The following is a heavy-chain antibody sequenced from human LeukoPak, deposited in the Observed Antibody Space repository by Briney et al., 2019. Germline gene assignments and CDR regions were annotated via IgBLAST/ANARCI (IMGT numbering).Heavy chain of an antibody. J-gene: IGHJ4*02. V-gene: IGHV3-20*04. D-gene: IGHD3-3*01. CDR2: ISRDGGRT. CDR1: GFTFDDYG. Sequence: GGSLRLSCAASGFTSGFTFDDYGMNWVRQVPGKGLGWVSGISRDGGRTGYADSVQGRFTISRDNSRNSLHLQMNSLRVEDTAFYYCVKDSNYDFWSGYYKGFDNWGQGTLVTVSS. CDR3: VKDSNYDFWSGYYKGFDN.